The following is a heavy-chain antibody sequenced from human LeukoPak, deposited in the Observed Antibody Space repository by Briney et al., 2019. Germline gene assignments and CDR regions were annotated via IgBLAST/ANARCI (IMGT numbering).Heavy chain of an antibody. J-gene: IGHJ4*02. CDR3: ARQHVPVDTAMGYFDY. V-gene: IGHV1-69*06. CDR1: GGTFSSYA. Sequence: ASVKVSSKASGGTFSSYAISCVRQPPGQRLEWMGGIIPIFGTANYAQKLQGRVTITADKSTSTAYMELSSLRSEDTAVYYCARQHVPVDTAMGYFDYWGQGTLVTVSS. CDR2: IIPIFGTA. D-gene: IGHD5-18*01.